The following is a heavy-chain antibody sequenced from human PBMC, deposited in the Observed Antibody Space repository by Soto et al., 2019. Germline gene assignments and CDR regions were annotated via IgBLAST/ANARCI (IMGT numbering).Heavy chain of an antibody. J-gene: IGHJ4*02. CDR2: IWHDGSDK. Sequence: QVQLVESGGGVVQPGTSLRLSCAASGFTFSSFGMHWVRQAPGKGLEWVAIIWHDGSDKDYADSVKGRFTISRDNSKNTLYLQMSSMRADDTAVYYCASDRDMLWGQGTLVTVSS. CDR3: ASDRDML. D-gene: IGHD3-16*01. V-gene: IGHV3-33*01. CDR1: GFTFSSFG.